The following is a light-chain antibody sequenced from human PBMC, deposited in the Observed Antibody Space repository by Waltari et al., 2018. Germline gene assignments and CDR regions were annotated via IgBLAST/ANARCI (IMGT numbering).Light chain of an antibody. Sequence: EIVLTQSPGTLSLSPGERATLSCRASQTVSSNDLAWFQQKSGQAPKLLIFGASTRATGIPDRFSGSGSGTDFTLTISRLDPEDFAVYYCQQYGGSPWTFGQGSKVEIK. CDR3: QQYGGSPWT. J-gene: IGKJ1*01. CDR1: QTVSSND. CDR2: GAS. V-gene: IGKV3-20*01.